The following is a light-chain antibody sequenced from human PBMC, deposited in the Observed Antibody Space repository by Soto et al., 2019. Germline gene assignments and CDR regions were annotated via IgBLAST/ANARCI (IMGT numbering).Light chain of an antibody. CDR3: SSYAGSNIVV. J-gene: IGLJ2*01. Sequence: QLVLTQPPSASGSPGQSVTISCTGSSSDVGGYNYVSWYQQHPGKAPKLMIYDVSKRPSGVPDRFSGSKSGNTASLTVSGLQAEDEADYYCSSYAGSNIVVFGGGTKLT. V-gene: IGLV2-8*01. CDR2: DVS. CDR1: SSDVGGYNY.